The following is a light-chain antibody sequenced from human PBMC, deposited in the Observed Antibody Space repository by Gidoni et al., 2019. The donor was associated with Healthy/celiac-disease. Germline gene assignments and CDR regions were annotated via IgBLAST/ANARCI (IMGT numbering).Light chain of an antibody. Sequence: DIVLTQSPATLSLSPGERATLPCRASQSVSSYLAWYQQKPGQAPRLLIYDASNRATGIPARFSGSGSGTDFTLTISSLEPEDFAVYYCQQRSNWPPLTFXGXTKVEIK. CDR3: QQRSNWPPLT. CDR1: QSVSSY. V-gene: IGKV3-11*01. CDR2: DAS. J-gene: IGKJ4*01.